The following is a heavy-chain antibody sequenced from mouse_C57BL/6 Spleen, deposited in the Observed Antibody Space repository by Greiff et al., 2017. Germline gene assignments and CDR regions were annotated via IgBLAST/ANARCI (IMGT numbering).Heavy chain of an antibody. CDR2: IDPSDNYT. Sequence: QVQLQQPGAELVRPGTSVKLSCKASGYTFTSYWMHWVKQRPGQGLEWIGVIDPSDNYTNYNQKFKGKATLTVDTSSSTAYMQLSSLTSEDSAVYYCARRELFYYAMDYWGQGTSVTVSS. CDR1: GYTFTSYW. CDR3: ARRELFYYAMDY. V-gene: IGHV1-59*01. J-gene: IGHJ4*01.